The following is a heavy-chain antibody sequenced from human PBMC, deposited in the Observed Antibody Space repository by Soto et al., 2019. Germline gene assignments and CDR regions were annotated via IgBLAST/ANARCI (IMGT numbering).Heavy chain of an antibody. Sequence: ASVKVSCKASGYTFTSYGISWVRQAPGQGLEWMGWISAYNGNTNYAQKLQGRVTMTTDTSTSTAYMELRSLRSDDTAVYYCARGSIAAPDGLDLDLWGRGTLVTVSS. D-gene: IGHD6-6*01. CDR2: ISAYNGNT. CDR1: GYTFTSYG. J-gene: IGHJ2*01. CDR3: ARGSIAAPDGLDLDL. V-gene: IGHV1-18*01.